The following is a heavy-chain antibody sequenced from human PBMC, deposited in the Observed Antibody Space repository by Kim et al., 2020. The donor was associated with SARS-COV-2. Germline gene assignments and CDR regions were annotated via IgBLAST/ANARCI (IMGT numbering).Heavy chain of an antibody. V-gene: IGHV4-61*01. J-gene: IGHJ6*01. D-gene: IGHD1-26*01. CDR3: SREKWEQFPYYYYGMDV. Sequence: SETLSLTCTVSGGSVSSCSYYWSWIRQPPGKGLEWIGYIYYSGSTNYNPSLKSRVTISVDTSKNQFSLKLSSVTAADTAVYYCSREKWEQFPYYYYGMDV. CDR1: GGSVSSCSYY. CDR2: IYYSGST.